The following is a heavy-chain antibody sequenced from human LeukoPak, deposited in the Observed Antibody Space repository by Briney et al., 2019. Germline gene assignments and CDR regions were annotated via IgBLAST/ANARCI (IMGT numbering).Heavy chain of an antibody. J-gene: IGHJ6*02. D-gene: IGHD6-19*01. CDR2: TVDGSGHT. Sequence: SVKVSCKASGFSFTTSAMQWVRQARGQRLEWIGWTVDGSGHTRYAQKFQERITITRDMSTSTAYMQLSSLRSEDTAVYYCAADHQFSGWESAYGMDVWGQGTTVTVSS. V-gene: IGHV1-58*02. CDR3: AADHQFSGWESAYGMDV. CDR1: GFSFTTSA.